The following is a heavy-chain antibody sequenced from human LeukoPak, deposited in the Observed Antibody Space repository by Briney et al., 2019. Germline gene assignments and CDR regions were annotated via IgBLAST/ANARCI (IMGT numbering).Heavy chain of an antibody. J-gene: IGHJ5*02. CDR2: ISYDGSNK. CDR1: GFTFSSYA. Sequence: GGSLRLSCAASGFTFSSYAMHWVRQAPGKGLEWVAVISYDGSNKYYADSVKGRFTISRDNSKNTLYLQMNSLRAEDTAVYYCARGDSSSSWGQGTLVTVSS. CDR3: ARGDSSSS. D-gene: IGHD2-21*01. V-gene: IGHV3-30-3*01.